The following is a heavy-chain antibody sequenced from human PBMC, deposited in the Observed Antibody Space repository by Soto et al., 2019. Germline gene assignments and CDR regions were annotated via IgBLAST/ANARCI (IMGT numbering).Heavy chain of an antibody. J-gene: IGHJ6*03. CDR1: GYTFRSYG. V-gene: IGHV1-18*01. CDR2: ISGYNGNT. CDR3: AKADSNYAGRFSYYYMDV. D-gene: IGHD4-4*01. Sequence: ASVKVSCKASGYTFRSYGISWVRQAPGQGLEWMGWISGYNGNTHYSQKFQGKVTMTTDTSTSTAYMELRNLRSDDTAVYYCAKADSNYAGRFSYYYMDVWGTGTMVPVSS.